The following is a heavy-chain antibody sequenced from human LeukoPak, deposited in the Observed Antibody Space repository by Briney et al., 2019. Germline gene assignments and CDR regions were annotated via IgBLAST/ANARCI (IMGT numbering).Heavy chain of an antibody. V-gene: IGHV1-69*13. Sequence: SVKVSCKASGGTFSSYAISWVRQAPGQGLEWMGGIIPIFGTANYAQKFQGRVTITADESTSIAYMELSSPRSEDTAVYYCARYSGWYFSSNHELDYWGQGTLVTVSS. D-gene: IGHD6-19*01. J-gene: IGHJ4*02. CDR2: IIPIFGTA. CDR3: ARYSGWYFSSNHELDY. CDR1: GGTFSSYA.